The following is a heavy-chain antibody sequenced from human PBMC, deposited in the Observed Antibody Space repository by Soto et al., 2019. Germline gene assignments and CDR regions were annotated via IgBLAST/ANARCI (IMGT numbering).Heavy chain of an antibody. CDR2: IKSKTDGGTT. D-gene: IGHD3-16*02. CDR1: GFTFSNAW. V-gene: IGHV3-15*01. CDR3: TTDSYDYIWGSYRTDAFDI. J-gene: IGHJ3*02. Sequence: PGGSLRLSCAASGFTFSNAWMSWVRQAPGKGLEWVGRIKSKTDGGTTDYAAPVKGRFTISRDDSKNTLYLQMNSLKTEDTAVYYCTTDSYDYIWGSYRTDAFDIWGQGTMVTVSS.